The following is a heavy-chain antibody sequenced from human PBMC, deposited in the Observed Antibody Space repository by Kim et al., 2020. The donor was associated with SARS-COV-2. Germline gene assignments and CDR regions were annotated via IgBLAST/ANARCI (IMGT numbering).Heavy chain of an antibody. CDR2: IYSGGST. Sequence: GGSLRLSCAASGFSVSSNYMNWVRQAPGKGLEWVSVIYSGGSTYYADSVKGRFTISRDNSKNTLFLQMNSLRPEDTAVYHCARSVRYGFDIWGQGTMVTVSS. CDR3: ARSVRYGFDI. D-gene: IGHD6-6*01. CDR1: GFSVSSNY. J-gene: IGHJ3*02. V-gene: IGHV3-53*01.